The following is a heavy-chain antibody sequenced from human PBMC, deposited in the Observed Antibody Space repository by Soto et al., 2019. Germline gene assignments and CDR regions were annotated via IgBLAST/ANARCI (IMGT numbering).Heavy chain of an antibody. D-gene: IGHD3-16*02. CDR2: IVPSLDTT. CDR3: ARWPQPRYTADPYAVDV. CDR1: GGTFSSSG. V-gene: IGHV1-69*11. Sequence: QVHLVQSGTEVKKPGSSVKVSCKASGGTFSSSGFSWVRQAPGQGLEWMGMIVPSLDTTNYAQKFQARGTIPADEVTSTAYMELRSLRSEDTAVYYCARWPQPRYTADPYAVDVWGQGTRVIVSS. J-gene: IGHJ6*02.